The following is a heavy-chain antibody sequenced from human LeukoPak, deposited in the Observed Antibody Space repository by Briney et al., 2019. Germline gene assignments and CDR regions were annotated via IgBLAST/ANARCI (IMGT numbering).Heavy chain of an antibody. CDR2: ISHSGST. CDR3: VRGFDYYDSSGYLSNWYFDL. CDR1: GYSISIAFY. D-gene: IGHD3-22*01. Sequence: SETLSLTCTVSGYSISIAFYWGWIRQPPGKGLEWIGSISHSGSTYYNPSLKSRVTISVDTSKNQFSLKLSSVTAADTAVYYCVRGFDYYDSSGYLSNWYFDLWGRGTLVTVSS. V-gene: IGHV4-38-2*02. J-gene: IGHJ2*01.